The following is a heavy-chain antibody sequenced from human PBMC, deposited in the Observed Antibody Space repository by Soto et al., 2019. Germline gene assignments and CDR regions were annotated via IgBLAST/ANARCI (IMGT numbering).Heavy chain of an antibody. Sequence: VCLRLCCAACRFTFNLYGMTWFRKATGKGLEWVSGISGRVDKTNYADSVKGRFTISRDNSKNTLYVQMNSLRADDTAVYYCGKDQKVMVRGMGFDQYYYAIGVSGERTTVTVYS. CDR3: GKDQKVMVRGMGFDQYYYAIGV. CDR2: ISGRVDKT. V-gene: IGHV3-23*01. J-gene: IGHJ6*01. D-gene: IGHD3-10*01. CDR1: RFTFNLYG.